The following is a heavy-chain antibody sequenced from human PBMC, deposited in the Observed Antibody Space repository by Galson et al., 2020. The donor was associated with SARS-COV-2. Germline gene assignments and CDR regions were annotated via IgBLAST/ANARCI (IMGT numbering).Heavy chain of an antibody. Sequence: GGSLRLFCAASGFSFSYYGMHWVRQVPGKGLEWVAFTTNDGTNTYYADSVKGRFTVSRDNSKNTLDLQMNSLRAEDTAVYFCAKGRNLGYCSSTRCLEHDGFDIWGQGTLVTASA. CDR1: GFSFSYYG. CDR2: TTNDGTNT. J-gene: IGHJ3*02. V-gene: IGHV3-30*18. D-gene: IGHD2-2*01. CDR3: AKGRNLGYCSSTRCLEHDGFDI.